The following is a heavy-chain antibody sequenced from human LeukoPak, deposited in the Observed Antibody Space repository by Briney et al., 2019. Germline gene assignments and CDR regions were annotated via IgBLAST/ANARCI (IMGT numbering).Heavy chain of an antibody. CDR3: AKRIGTTGTGDY. V-gene: IGHV3-30*18. J-gene: IGHJ4*02. CDR1: GFTFSSYG. D-gene: IGHD1-1*01. Sequence: PGWSLRLSCAASGFTFSSYGMHWVRQAPGKGLEWVAVISYDGSNKYYADSVKGRFTISRDNSKNTLYLQMNSLRAEDTAVYYCAKRIGTTGTGDYWGQGTLVTVSS. CDR2: ISYDGSNK.